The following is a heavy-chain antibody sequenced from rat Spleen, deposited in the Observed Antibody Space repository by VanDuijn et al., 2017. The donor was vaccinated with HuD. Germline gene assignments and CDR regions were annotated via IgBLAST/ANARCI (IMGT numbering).Heavy chain of an antibody. CDR3: ARGNYDDGYYPFDY. D-gene: IGHD1-12*03. V-gene: IGHV2-13*01. CDR2: IWGNGDT. CDR1: GFSLNNYG. J-gene: IGHJ2*01. Sequence: QVQLKESGPGLVQPSQTLSLTCTVSGFSLNNYGVIWVRQPPGEGLEWMGIIWGNGDTNYNSLLKSRLSISRDTSKSQVFLKMNSLQIEDTATYYCARGNYDDGYYPFDYWGQGVMVRVSS.